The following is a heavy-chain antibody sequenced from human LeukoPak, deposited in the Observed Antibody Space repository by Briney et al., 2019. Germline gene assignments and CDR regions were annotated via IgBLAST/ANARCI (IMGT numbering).Heavy chain of an antibody. CDR2: IYYSGST. CDR1: GGSISSSSYY. J-gene: IGHJ4*02. V-gene: IGHV4-39*01. D-gene: IGHD3-3*01. Sequence: SETLSLTCTVSGGSISSSSYYWGWIRQPPGKGLEWIGSIYYSGSTNYNPFLKSRVTISVDTSKNQFSLKLSSVTAADTAVYYCARLSGNTIFGVVEYWGQGTLVTVSS. CDR3: ARLSGNTIFGVVEY.